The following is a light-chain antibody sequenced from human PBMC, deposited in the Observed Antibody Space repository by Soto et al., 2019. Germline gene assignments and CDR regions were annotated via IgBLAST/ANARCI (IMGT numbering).Light chain of an antibody. CDR1: SSNIGSNT. J-gene: IGLJ1*01. CDR2: SNN. CDR3: AAWHDSLNGRYV. Sequence: QSVLTQPPSASGTPGQRVTISCSGSSSNIGSNTVNWYQQLPGTAPKLLIYSNNQRPSGVPDRFSGSKSGTSASLAISGLQSEDEADYYCAAWHDSLNGRYVFGTGTKLTVL. V-gene: IGLV1-44*01.